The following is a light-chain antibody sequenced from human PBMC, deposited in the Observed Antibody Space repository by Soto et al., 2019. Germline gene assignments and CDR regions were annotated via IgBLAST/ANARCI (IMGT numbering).Light chain of an antibody. CDR3: QQYENLPT. V-gene: IGKV1-33*01. CDR1: QNINHY. J-gene: IGKJ5*01. Sequence: DIPLTQSPSSLTASVGDRVTMTCQASQNINHYLNWYQQKPGRAPKLLIYDASNLEAGVPSRFRGSGSGTDFTFTISRLQPEDIATYYCQQYENLPTFGQGTRLEIK. CDR2: DAS.